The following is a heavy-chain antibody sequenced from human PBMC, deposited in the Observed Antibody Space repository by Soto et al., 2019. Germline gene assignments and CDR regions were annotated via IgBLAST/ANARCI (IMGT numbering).Heavy chain of an antibody. CDR3: AREGRITDC. CDR2: IKHDGSAT. J-gene: IGHJ4*02. D-gene: IGHD3-16*01. Sequence: GGSLRLSCAASGFTFSTYWMSWVRQAPGKGLEWVANIKHDGSATYYVDSMKGRFTIYRDNVKDSLYLQMNSLRAEDTAVYYCAREGRITDCWGQGALVTVSS. CDR1: GFTFSTYW. V-gene: IGHV3-7*01.